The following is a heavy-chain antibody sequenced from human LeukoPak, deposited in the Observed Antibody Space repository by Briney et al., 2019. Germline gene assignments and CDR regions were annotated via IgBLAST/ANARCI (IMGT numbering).Heavy chain of an antibody. V-gene: IGHV3-7*01. J-gene: IGHJ3*02. CDR3: ARDVYDSGRGAFDI. CDR1: GFTFSIYW. CDR2: INEDGSTK. D-gene: IGHD3-10*01. Sequence: GGSRRLSCAASGFTFSIYWMSWVRQAPGKGLEWVANINEDGSTKYYVDSVKGRFTISRDNAKNSLFLQMNSLRAEDSAVYYCARDVYDSGRGAFDILGQGTMVTVSS.